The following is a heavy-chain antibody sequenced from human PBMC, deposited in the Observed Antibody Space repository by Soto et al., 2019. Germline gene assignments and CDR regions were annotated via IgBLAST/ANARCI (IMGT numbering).Heavy chain of an antibody. D-gene: IGHD3-10*01. CDR3: ATDLSSGRSMDV. CDR1: GGTFSSYA. V-gene: IGHV1-69*13. CDR2: IIPIFGTA. J-gene: IGHJ6*02. Sequence: SVKVSCKASGGTFSSYAISWVRQAPGQGLEWMGGIIPIFGTANYAQKFQGRVTITADESTSTAYMELSSLRSEDTAVYYCATDLSSGRSMDVCGQGPTVTVYS.